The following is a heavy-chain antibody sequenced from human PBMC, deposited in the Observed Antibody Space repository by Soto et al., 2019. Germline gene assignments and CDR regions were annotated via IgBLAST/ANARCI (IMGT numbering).Heavy chain of an antibody. Sequence: QEQLVQSGGEVKKPGASVRVSCKASGYTFTKYGITWVRQAPGQGLEWMGWIGVYNGKTNYARKLQGRVIMTAYTSASTAYMERRSLRSDATAVNYCSRARYCTSPSCYNHYYYGMDIWGQGTTVSVSS. J-gene: IGHJ6*02. CDR2: IGVYNGKT. V-gene: IGHV1-18*04. D-gene: IGHD2-2*02. CDR3: SRARYCTSPSCYNHYYYGMDI. CDR1: GYTFTKYG.